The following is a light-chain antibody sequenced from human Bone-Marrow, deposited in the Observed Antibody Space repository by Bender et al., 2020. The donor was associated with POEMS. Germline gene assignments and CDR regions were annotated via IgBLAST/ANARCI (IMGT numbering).Light chain of an antibody. CDR3: CSYAGGGTGV. CDR2: DGT. Sequence: QSALTQPASVSGSPGQSITISCTGTSSNVGNYNLVSWYQHHPGKAPKLIIYDGTRRPWGVTRCFSGSKCGKAASLPIWGRQAEEEGDYYCCSYAGGGTGVFGGGTKLTVL. V-gene: IGLV2-23*01. J-gene: IGLJ3*02. CDR1: SSNVGNYNL.